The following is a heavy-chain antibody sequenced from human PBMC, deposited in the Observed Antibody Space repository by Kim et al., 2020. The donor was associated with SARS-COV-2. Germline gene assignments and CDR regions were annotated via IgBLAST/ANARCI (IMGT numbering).Heavy chain of an antibody. J-gene: IGHJ6*03. CDR3: ARGPSYCSSTSCYGYYYY. Sequence: SETLSLTCAVYGGSFSGYYWSWIRQPPGKGLEWIGEINHSGSTNYNPSLKSRVTISVDTSKNQFSLKLSSVTAADTAVYYCARGPSYCSSTSCYGYYYY. CDR1: GGSFSGYY. D-gene: IGHD2-2*01. CDR2: INHSGST. V-gene: IGHV4-34*01.